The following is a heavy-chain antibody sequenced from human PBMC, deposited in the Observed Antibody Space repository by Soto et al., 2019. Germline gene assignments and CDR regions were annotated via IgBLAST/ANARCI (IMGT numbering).Heavy chain of an antibody. CDR1: GYSITSGFY. CDR2: IYHDGKT. Sequence: SETLSLTCVISGYSITSGFYWGWVRQSPGKGLEWIGGIYHDGKTYYRPSLRSRLTISVDTSKNQFSMRLASVTAADTGVYCWGAEKRVDMVGGWFDPWGQGILVS. V-gene: IGHV4-38-2*01. J-gene: IGHJ5*02. CDR3: GAEKRVDMVGGWFDP. D-gene: IGHD2-15*01.